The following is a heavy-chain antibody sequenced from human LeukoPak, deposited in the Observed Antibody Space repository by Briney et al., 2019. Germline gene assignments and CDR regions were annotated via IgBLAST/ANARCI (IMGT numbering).Heavy chain of an antibody. D-gene: IGHD1-26*01. Sequence: ASVKLSCKASGYTFTSYGINWVRQAPGQGPEWTGWISAYNGNTNYAQKLQGRVSMTTDTSTSTAYMELRRLRSDDTAVYYCARGPSGSYFDYWGQGTLVTVSS. V-gene: IGHV1-18*01. CDR3: ARGPSGSYFDY. CDR1: GYTFTSYG. J-gene: IGHJ4*02. CDR2: ISAYNGNT.